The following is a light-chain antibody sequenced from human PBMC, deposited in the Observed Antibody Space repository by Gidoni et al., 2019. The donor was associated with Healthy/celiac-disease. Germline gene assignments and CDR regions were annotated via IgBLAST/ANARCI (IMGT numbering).Light chain of an antibody. Sequence: QSALTQPASVSGSPGQSITISCTGTSSHVGSYNLVSWYQQHPGKAPKLMIYEGSKRPSGVSNRFSGSKSGNTASLTISGLQAEDEADYYCCSYAGSIVVFGGGTKLTVL. CDR3: CSYAGSIVV. J-gene: IGLJ2*01. CDR1: SSHVGSYNL. CDR2: EGS. V-gene: IGLV2-23*01.